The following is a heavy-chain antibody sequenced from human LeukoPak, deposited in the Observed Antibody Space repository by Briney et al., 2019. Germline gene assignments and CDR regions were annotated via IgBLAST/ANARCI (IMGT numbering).Heavy chain of an antibody. J-gene: IGHJ4*02. V-gene: IGHV4-4*02. CDR3: ASSFRITIFGVVPRPPLAR. D-gene: IGHD3-3*01. CDR1: GGSISSRNW. CDR2: IYHSGSI. Sequence: PSETLSLTCAVSGGSISSRNWWSWVRQPPGKGLEWIGEIYHSGSINYNPSLKSRVTISVDTSKNQFSLKLSSVTAADTAVYYCASSFRITIFGVVPRPPLARWGQGTLVTVSS.